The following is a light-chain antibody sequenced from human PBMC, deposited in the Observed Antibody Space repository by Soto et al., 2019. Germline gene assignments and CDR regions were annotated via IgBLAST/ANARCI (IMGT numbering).Light chain of an antibody. V-gene: IGLV1-44*01. CDR2: SNN. CDR1: SSNIGSNT. J-gene: IGLJ2*01. Sequence: QSVLTQPPSASGTPGQRVTISCSGSSSNIGSNTVNWYQQLPGTAPKLLLYSNNQRPSGVPDRSSGSKSGTSASLAISGLQSEDEADYYCATWDDSLNGHVVFGAGTKLTVL. CDR3: ATWDDSLNGHVV.